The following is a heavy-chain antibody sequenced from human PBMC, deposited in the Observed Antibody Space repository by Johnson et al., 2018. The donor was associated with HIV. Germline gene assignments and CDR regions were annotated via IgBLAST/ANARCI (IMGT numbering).Heavy chain of an antibody. D-gene: IGHD6-6*01. Sequence: VQLVESGGGVVRPGGSLRLSCAASGFTFDDYGMSWVRQAPGKGLEWVANMKQDGSEKYYVDSVKGRFTISRDNTKNSLYLQMNSLRAEDTAVYYCARDQGSSSSGGPDAFDIWGQGTMVTVSS. V-gene: IGHV3-7*01. CDR2: MKQDGSEK. CDR1: GFTFDDYG. CDR3: ARDQGSSSSGGPDAFDI. J-gene: IGHJ3*02.